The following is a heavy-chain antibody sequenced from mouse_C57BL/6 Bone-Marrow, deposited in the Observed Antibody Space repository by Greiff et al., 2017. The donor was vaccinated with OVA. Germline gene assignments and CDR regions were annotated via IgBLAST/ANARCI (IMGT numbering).Heavy chain of an antibody. CDR1: GFTFSDYG. CDR2: ISSGSSTI. D-gene: IGHD4-1*01. V-gene: IGHV5-17*01. Sequence: EVQGVESGGGLVKPGGSLKLPCAASGFTFSDYGMHWVRQAPEKGLEWVAYISSGSSTIYYADTVKGRFTISRDNAKNTLFLQMTSLRSEDTAMYYCARFNWDWYFDVWGTGTTVTVSS. CDR3: ARFNWDWYFDV. J-gene: IGHJ1*03.